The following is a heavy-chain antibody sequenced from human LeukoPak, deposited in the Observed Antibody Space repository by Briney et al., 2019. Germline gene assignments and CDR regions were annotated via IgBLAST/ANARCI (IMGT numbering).Heavy chain of an antibody. CDR3: ARATLTVYYYDSSGYYYDY. D-gene: IGHD3-22*01. V-gene: IGHV1-69*13. CDR2: IIPIFGTA. Sequence: PSASVKVSCKASGGTFSSYAISWVRQAPGQGLEWMGGIIPIFGTANYAQKFQGRVTITAGESTSTAYMELSSLRSEDTAVYYCARATLTVYYYDSSGYYYDYWGQGTLVTVSS. J-gene: IGHJ4*02. CDR1: GGTFSSYA.